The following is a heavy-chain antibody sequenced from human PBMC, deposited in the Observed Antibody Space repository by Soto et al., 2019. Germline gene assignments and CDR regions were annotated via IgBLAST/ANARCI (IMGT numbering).Heavy chain of an antibody. CDR2: INPNNDNS. V-gene: IGHV1-18*04. CDR3: ARTPAYSRLGDH. J-gene: IGHJ1*01. CDR1: GYTFTSHG. D-gene: IGHD3-16*01. Sequence: QVELLQSGGEGKKPGASVKVSCKASGYTFTSHGISWVRQAPGQGLEWVGWINPNNDNSVSEQKFQDRVTLTTDTSTSAVYMELRSLTSDDTAFYYCARTPAYSRLGDHWGQGPLVTVAS.